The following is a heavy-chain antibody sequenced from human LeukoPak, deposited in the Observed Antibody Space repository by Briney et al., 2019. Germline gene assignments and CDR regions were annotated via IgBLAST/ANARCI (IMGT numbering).Heavy chain of an antibody. CDR3: AAGADSGEFDY. D-gene: IGHD3-10*01. J-gene: IGHJ4*02. V-gene: IGHV4-61*08. CDR1: GGSISSGDYY. CDR2: IYYSGST. Sequence: PSQTLSLTCTVSGGSISSGDYYWSSIRQPPGKGLEWIGYIYYSGSTNYNPSLKSRVTISVDTSKNQFSLKLSSVTAADTAVYYCAAGADSGEFDYWGQGTLVTVSS.